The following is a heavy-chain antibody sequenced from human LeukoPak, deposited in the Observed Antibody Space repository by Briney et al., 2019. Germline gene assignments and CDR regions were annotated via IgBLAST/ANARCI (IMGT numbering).Heavy chain of an antibody. CDR3: ARDRGGSYRGGY. Sequence: GGSLRLSCTASGFTFSLYNMNWVRQAPGKGLEWLSYISTTSTTIHYADSVRGRFTISRDNAKNSLYLQMNSLRAEDTAVYYCARDRGGSYRGGYWGQGTLVTVSS. D-gene: IGHD1-26*01. V-gene: IGHV3-48*01. CDR2: ISTTSTTI. J-gene: IGHJ4*02. CDR1: GFTFSLYN.